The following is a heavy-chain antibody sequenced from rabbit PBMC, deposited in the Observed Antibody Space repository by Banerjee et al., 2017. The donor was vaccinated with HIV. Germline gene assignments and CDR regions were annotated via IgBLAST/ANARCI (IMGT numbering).Heavy chain of an antibody. CDR3: ARDSGTSFSSYGMDL. Sequence: QEQLVESGGGLVKPGASLTLTCTASGFSFSYSDYMCWVRQPPGKGPEWIACIGAGVSSTTYYATWAKGRFTISKTSSTTVTLQMTSLTAADTATYFCARDSGTSFSSYGMDLWGQGTLVTVS. CDR2: IGAGVSSTT. J-gene: IGHJ6*01. V-gene: IGHV1S45*01. D-gene: IGHD8-1*01. CDR1: GFSFSYSDY.